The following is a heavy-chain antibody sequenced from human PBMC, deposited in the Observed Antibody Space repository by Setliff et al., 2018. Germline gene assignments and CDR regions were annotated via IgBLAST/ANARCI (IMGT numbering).Heavy chain of an antibody. Sequence: PSETLSLTCTVSGGSISSYFWGWIRQPPGKGLEWMGSIFYTGSTYYSPSLKSRVTMSIDTSKNQFSLNLNFVTAADTAVYYCARQPYSTTYYYYYYYMDVWGKGTTVTVSS. J-gene: IGHJ6*03. CDR3: ARQPYSTTYYYYYYYMDV. D-gene: IGHD6-13*01. V-gene: IGHV4-39*01. CDR1: GGSISSYF. CDR2: IFYTGST.